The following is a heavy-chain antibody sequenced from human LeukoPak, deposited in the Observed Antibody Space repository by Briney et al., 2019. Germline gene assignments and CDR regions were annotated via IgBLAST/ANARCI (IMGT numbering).Heavy chain of an antibody. J-gene: IGHJ3*02. CDR2: INHSGST. CDR3: ARTWTPGGDAFDI. V-gene: IGHV4-34*01. CDR1: GGSFSGYY. D-gene: IGHD3/OR15-3a*01. Sequence: KPSETLSLTCAVYGGSFSGYYWSWIRQPPGKGLEWIGEINHSGSTNYNPSLKSRVTISLDTSKNQFSLKLSSVTAADTAVYYCARTWTPGGDAFDIWGQGTMVIVSS.